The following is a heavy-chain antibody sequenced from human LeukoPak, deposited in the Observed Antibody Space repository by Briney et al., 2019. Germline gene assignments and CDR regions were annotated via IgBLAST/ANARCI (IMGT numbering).Heavy chain of an antibody. D-gene: IGHD4-23*01. V-gene: IGHV3-30*18. CDR3: AKDGNWDYFDY. CDR1: GFTFSSYG. CDR2: ISYDGSNK. J-gene: IGHJ4*02. Sequence: PGGSLRLSCAASGFTFSSYGMHWLRQAPGKGLEWVAIISYDGSNKYYADSVQGRFTISRDNSKNTLCLQMNSLRAEDTAVYYCAKDGNWDYFDYWGQGTLVTVSS.